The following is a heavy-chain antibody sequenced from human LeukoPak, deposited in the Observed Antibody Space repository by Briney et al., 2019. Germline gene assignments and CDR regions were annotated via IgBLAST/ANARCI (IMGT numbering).Heavy chain of an antibody. CDR3: ARRAAGLDY. CDR1: GYRFTNYW. CDR2: IYPGDSDT. J-gene: IGHJ4*02. Sequence: GESLKISCKGSGYRFTNYWIGWVRQMPGKGLEWVGLIYPGDSDTRYSPSFQGQVTISADKSISTAYLQWRSLKASDTAMYYCARRAAGLDYWGQGTLVTVSS. V-gene: IGHV5-51*01. D-gene: IGHD6-13*01.